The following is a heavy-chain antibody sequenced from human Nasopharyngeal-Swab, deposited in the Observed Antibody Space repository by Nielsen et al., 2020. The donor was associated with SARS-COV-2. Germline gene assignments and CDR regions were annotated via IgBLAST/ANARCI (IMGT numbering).Heavy chain of an antibody. D-gene: IGHD4-17*01. J-gene: IGHJ6*02. V-gene: IGHV1-69*13. CDR3: ARVTRPDYGLFGYYYYGMDV. Sequence: SVKVFCKASGGTFSSYAISWVRQAPGQGLEWMGGIIPIFGTANYAQKFQGRVTITADESTSTAYMELSSLRSEDTAVYYCARVTRPDYGLFGYYYYGMDVWGQGTTVTVSS. CDR2: IIPIFGTA. CDR1: GGTFSSYA.